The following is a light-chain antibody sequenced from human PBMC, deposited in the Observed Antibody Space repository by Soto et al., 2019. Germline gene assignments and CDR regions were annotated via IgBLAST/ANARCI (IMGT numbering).Light chain of an antibody. J-gene: IGLJ2*01. CDR3: SSYTTNITPVV. V-gene: IGLV2-14*01. Sequence: QSVLTQPASVSGSPGQSITISCTGTSGDIGGYNYVSWYQQHPGKAPKLLISEVTNRPSGVSNRFSGSKSGNTASLTISRLQAEDEADYYCSSYTTNITPVVFGGATKLTVL. CDR2: EVT. CDR1: SGDIGGYNY.